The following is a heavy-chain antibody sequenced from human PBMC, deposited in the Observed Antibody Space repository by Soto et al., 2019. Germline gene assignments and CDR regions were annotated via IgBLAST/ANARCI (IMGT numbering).Heavy chain of an antibody. V-gene: IGHV5-10-1*01. J-gene: IGHJ5*02. Sequence: GESLKISCKGSGYSFTSYWISWVRQMPGKGLEWMGRIDPSDSYTNYSPSFQGHVTISADKSISTAYLQWSSLKASDTAMYYCARRDHSSSCVDPWGQGTLVTVSS. CDR2: IDPSDSYT. CDR1: GYSFTSYW. CDR3: ARRDHSSSCVDP. D-gene: IGHD6-6*01.